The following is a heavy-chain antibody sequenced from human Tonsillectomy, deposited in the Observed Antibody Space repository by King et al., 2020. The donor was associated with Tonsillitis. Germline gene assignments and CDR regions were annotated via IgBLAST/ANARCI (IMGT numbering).Heavy chain of an antibody. D-gene: IGHD3-10*01. CDR1: GGSFTNYY. V-gene: IGHV4-34*01. Sequence: VQLQQWGAGLLKPSETLSLTCAVSGGSFTNYYWNWIRQPPGKGLEWMGEIKHSESTSYNPSLKGRVTISLDTSKNQFSLKLTSVTAAATAVYYCARADYLFWGQGTLVTVSS. CDR3: ARADYLF. CDR2: IKHSEST. J-gene: IGHJ4*02.